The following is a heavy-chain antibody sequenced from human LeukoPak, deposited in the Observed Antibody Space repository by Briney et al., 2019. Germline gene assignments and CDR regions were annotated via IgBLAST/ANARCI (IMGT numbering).Heavy chain of an antibody. V-gene: IGHV1-2*02. J-gene: IGHJ4*02. Sequence: ASVTVSCMASGYTFTSYYMHWVRQAPGQGLEWMGWINPNSGGTNYAQKFQGRVTMTRDTSISTAYMELSRLRSDDTAVYYCARWLNYYDSSGYRYYFDYWGQGSLVTVSS. CDR3: ARWLNYYDSSGYRYYFDY. CDR1: GYTFTSYY. D-gene: IGHD3-22*01. CDR2: INPNSGGT.